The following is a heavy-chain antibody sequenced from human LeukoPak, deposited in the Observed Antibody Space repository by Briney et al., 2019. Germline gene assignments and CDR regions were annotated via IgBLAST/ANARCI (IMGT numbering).Heavy chain of an antibody. CDR3: ARQTVVTAPYFDY. CDR1: GDSISSSSYN. CDR2: IYYSGST. Sequence: PSETLSFTCTVSGDSISSSSYNWGWHRQPPGKGLEWIGSIYYSGSTYFNPSLKSRVTISVDTSKNQFSLKLRSVTAADTAVYYCARQTVVTAPYFDYWGQGTQVTVSS. D-gene: IGHD2-21*02. J-gene: IGHJ4*02. V-gene: IGHV4-39*01.